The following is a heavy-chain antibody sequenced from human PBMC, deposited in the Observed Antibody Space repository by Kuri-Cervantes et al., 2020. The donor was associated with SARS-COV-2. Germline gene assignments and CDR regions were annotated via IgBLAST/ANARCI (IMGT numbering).Heavy chain of an antibody. J-gene: IGHJ4*02. D-gene: IGHD4-17*01. V-gene: IGHV4-59*08. CDR1: GGSISSYY. Sequence: GSLRLSCSVSGGSISSYYWSWIRQPPGKGLEWIGYIYYSGSTNYNPSLKSRVTISVDTSKNQFSLKLSSVTAADTAVYYCARVGAVTIDYWGQGTRVTVSS. CDR3: ARVGAVTIDY. CDR2: IYYSGST.